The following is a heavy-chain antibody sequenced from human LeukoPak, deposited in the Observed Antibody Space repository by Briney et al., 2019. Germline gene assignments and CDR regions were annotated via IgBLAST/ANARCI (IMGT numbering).Heavy chain of an antibody. CDR3: ASGGSGSYLLDY. Sequence: SETLSFTCTVSGGSISSGSYYWSWIRQPAGKGLEWIGRIYTSGSTNYNPSLKSRVTISVDTSKNQFSLKLSSVTAADTAVYYCASGGSGSYLLDYWGQGTLVTVSS. CDR2: IYTSGST. CDR1: GGSISSGSYY. D-gene: IGHD3-10*01. J-gene: IGHJ4*02. V-gene: IGHV4-61*02.